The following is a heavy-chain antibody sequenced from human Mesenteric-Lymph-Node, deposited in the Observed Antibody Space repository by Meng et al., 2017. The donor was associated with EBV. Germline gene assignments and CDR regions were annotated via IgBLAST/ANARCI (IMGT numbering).Heavy chain of an antibody. CDR2: FFYSGNT. V-gene: IGHV4-59*01. CDR1: GASINNYY. CDR3: ARAEAFTIFGVVTAWFDR. D-gene: IGHD3-3*01. J-gene: IGHJ5*02. Sequence: QVPLQGSAPGLVKPSETLSLTCTGSGASINNYYWSWIRQPPGKGVEFIGYFFYSGNTNYNPSLKSRVTISVDTSKNQFSLKLTSVTAADTAVYYCARAEAFTIFGVVTAWFDRWGQGTLVTVSS.